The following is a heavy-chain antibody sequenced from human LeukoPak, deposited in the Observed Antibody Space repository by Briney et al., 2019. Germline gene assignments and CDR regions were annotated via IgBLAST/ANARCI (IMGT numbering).Heavy chain of an antibody. Sequence: SQTLSLTCAICVDSVSSNSAAWGWIRQSPSRGLEWLGRTYYRSGWYNDYALSVESRITINPDTSKNQVSLQLTSVTPEDTAVYYCSRELAWGPADYWGQGTLVTVSS. CDR1: VDSVSSNSAA. V-gene: IGHV6-1*01. J-gene: IGHJ4*02. CDR3: SRELAWGPADY. CDR2: TYYRSGWYN. D-gene: IGHD7-27*01.